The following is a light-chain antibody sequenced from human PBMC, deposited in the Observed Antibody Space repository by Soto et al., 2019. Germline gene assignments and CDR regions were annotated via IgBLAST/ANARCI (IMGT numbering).Light chain of an antibody. J-gene: IGKJ1*01. V-gene: IGKV3-15*01. CDR1: QSVSSN. CDR2: GAS. CDR3: HQYENWPKT. Sequence: EIVMTQSPATLSVSPGEGATLSCRASQSVSSNLAWYQQKPGQAPRLLIYGASTRATGIPARFSGSGSGTEFSLTISGLQSEDFAVYFCHQYENWPKTFGQGTKVDIK.